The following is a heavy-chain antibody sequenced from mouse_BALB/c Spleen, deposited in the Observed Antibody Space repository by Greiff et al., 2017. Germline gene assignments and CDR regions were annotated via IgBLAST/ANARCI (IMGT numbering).Heavy chain of an antibody. CDR3: ARKYGNYVPLFAY. V-gene: IGHV1-9*01. J-gene: IGHJ3*01. CDR1: GYTFSSYW. D-gene: IGHD2-10*02. CDR2: ILPGSGST. Sequence: QVQLQQSGAELMKPGASVKISCKATGYTFSSYWIEWVKQRPGHGLEWIGEILPGSGSTNYNEKFKGKATFTADTSSNTAYMQLSSLTSEDSAVYYCARKYGNYVPLFAYWGQGTLVTVSA.